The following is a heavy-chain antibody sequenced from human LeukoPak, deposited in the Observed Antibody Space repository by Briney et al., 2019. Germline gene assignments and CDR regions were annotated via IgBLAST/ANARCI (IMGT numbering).Heavy chain of an antibody. D-gene: IGHD6-13*01. J-gene: IGHJ4*02. V-gene: IGHV4-59*08. CDR1: GGSISSYY. CDR3: ARLRRQLAYFDY. CDR2: IYYSGST. Sequence: SETLSLTCTVSGGSISSYYWSWLRQPPGKGLEWIGYIYYSGSTNYNPSLKSRVTISVDTSKNQFSLKLSSVTAADTAVYYCARLRRQLAYFDYWGQGTLVTVSS.